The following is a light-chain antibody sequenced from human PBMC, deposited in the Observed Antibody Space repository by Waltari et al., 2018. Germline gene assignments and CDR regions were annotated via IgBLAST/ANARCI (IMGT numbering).Light chain of an antibody. J-gene: IGKJ4*01. CDR2: DTS. V-gene: IGKV3-11*01. Sequence: EIVLTQSPATMSLSQGERDTLSCRASQTVDTYLAWYQQRPGQAPRLLIYDTSNRATGIPDRFSGSVSETDFTLTISSLEPEDFAVYYCQQRRRWPLTFGGGSKVEI. CDR3: QQRRRWPLT. CDR1: QTVDTY.